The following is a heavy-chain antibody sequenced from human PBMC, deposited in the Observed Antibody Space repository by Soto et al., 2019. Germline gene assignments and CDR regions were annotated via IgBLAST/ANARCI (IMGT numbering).Heavy chain of an antibody. CDR3: ARGVYKVDTAMVGLRYYYYGMDV. Sequence: SETLSLTCTVSGGSISSGGYYWSWIRQHPGKGLEWIGYIYYSGSTYYNPSLKSRVTISVDTSKNQFSLKLSSVTAADTAVYYCARGVYKVDTAMVGLRYYYYGMDVRGQGTTVTVSS. J-gene: IGHJ6*02. V-gene: IGHV4-31*03. CDR1: GGSISSGGYY. CDR2: IYYSGST. D-gene: IGHD5-18*01.